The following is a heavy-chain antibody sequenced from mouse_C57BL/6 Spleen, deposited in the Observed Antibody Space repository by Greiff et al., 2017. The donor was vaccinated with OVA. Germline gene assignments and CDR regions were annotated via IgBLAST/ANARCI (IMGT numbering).Heavy chain of an antibody. CDR2: INPSNGGT. CDR1: GYTFTSYW. V-gene: IGHV1-53*01. CDR3: ARGWDYDGPFAY. Sequence: QVQLQQSGPELVKPGASVKLSCKASGYTFTSYWMHWVKQRPGQGLEWIGNINPSNGGTNYNEKFKSKATLTVDKSSSTAYMQLSSLTSEDSAVYYCARGWDYDGPFAYWGQGTLVTVSA. J-gene: IGHJ3*01. D-gene: IGHD2-4*01.